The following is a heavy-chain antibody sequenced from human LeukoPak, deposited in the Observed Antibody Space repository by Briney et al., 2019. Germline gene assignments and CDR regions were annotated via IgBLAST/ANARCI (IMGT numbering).Heavy chain of an antibody. V-gene: IGHV1-3*01. J-gene: IGHJ4*02. Sequence: ASVKVSCKASGYTFTSYAMHWVRQAPGQRLEWMGWINAGNGNTKYSQKFQGRVTITRDTSASTAYMELSSLRSEDTAVYYCARVHGSPAYSSSWYLIDYWGQGTLVTASS. CDR3: ARVHGSPAYSSSWYLIDY. CDR1: GYTFTSYA. D-gene: IGHD6-13*01. CDR2: INAGNGNT.